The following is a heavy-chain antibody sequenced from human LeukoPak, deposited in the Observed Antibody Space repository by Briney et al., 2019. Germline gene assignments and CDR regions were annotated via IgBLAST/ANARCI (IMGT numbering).Heavy chain of an antibody. CDR1: GGSISSSSYC. CDR2: IYYSGST. V-gene: IGHV4-39*01. CDR3: ARHLGPYYDILTGYYTYYYYMDV. J-gene: IGHJ6*03. D-gene: IGHD3-9*01. Sequence: PSETLSLTCTVSGGSISSSSYCWGWIRQPPGKGLEWIGSIYYSGSTYYNPSLKSRVTISVDTSKNQFSLKLSSVTAADTAVYYCARHLGPYYDILTGYYTYYYYMDVWGKGTTVTISS.